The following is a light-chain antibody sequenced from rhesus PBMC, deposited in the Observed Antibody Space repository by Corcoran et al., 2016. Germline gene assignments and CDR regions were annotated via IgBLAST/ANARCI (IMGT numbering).Light chain of an antibody. CDR3: CQHFSGWT. Sequence: VMLTQSPATLSLSPGERATLSCRASQRVGSYLAWYHQKPGQDPRLLIYDASSRATGIPDRFSGSGSVIDFAITISSLEPEDVGVYYCCQHFSGWTFGLGAKVEV. CDR1: QRVGSY. V-gene: IGKV3-10*02. J-gene: IGKJ1*01. CDR2: DAS.